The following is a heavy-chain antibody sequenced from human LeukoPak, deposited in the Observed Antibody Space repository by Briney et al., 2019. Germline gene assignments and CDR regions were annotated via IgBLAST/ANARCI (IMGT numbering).Heavy chain of an antibody. D-gene: IGHD1-26*01. V-gene: IGHV3-11*01. CDR2: ISSSGITI. Sequence: GGSLRLSCAASGFTFSDYYMSWIRQAPGKGLEWCSYISSSGITIYYADSVKGRFTISRDNAKNSLYLQMNSLRAEDTAVYYCARDKGRKYYFDYWGQGTLVTVSS. J-gene: IGHJ4*02. CDR1: GFTFSDYY. CDR3: ARDKGRKYYFDY.